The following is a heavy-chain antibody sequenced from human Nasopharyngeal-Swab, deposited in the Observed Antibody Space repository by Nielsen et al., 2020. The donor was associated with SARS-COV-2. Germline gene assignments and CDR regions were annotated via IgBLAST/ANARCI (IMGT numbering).Heavy chain of an antibody. CDR3: ARVPRRGVIAYFDY. CDR1: GGTFSSYA. D-gene: IGHD3-16*02. CDR2: IIPIFGTA. V-gene: IGHV1-69*13. J-gene: IGHJ4*02. Sequence: SVKVSCKASGGTFSSYAISWVRQAPGQGLEWMGGIIPIFGTANYAQKFQGRVTITADESTSTAYMELSSLRSEDTAVYYCARVPRRGVIAYFDYWGQGTLVTVSS.